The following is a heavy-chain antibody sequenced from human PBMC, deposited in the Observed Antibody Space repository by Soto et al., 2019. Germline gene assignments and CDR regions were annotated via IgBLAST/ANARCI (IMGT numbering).Heavy chain of an antibody. CDR3: ARDPSSGWYYYGMDV. CDR2: IYYGGST. CDR1: GGSISSYY. Sequence: PSETLSLTCTVSGGSISSYYWSWIRQPPGKGLEWIGYIYYGGSTNYNPSLKSRVTISVDTSKNQFSLKLSSVTAADTAVYYCARDPSSGWYYYGMDVWGQGTTVTVSS. J-gene: IGHJ6*02. V-gene: IGHV4-59*01. D-gene: IGHD6-19*01.